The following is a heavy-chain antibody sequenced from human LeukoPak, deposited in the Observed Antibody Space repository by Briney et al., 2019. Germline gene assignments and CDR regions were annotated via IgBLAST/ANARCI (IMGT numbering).Heavy chain of an antibody. D-gene: IGHD6-19*01. J-gene: IGHJ3*02. CDR2: ISWNSGSI. Sequence: HPGGSLRLSCAASGFTFDDYAMHWVRQTPGKGLEWGSGISWNSGSIDYADSVKGRFTISRDNAKNSLYLQMNSLRPEDMALYYCAKQKSSRGWYYDAFDIWGQGTMVTVSS. V-gene: IGHV3-9*03. CDR3: AKQKSSRGWYYDAFDI. CDR1: GFTFDDYA.